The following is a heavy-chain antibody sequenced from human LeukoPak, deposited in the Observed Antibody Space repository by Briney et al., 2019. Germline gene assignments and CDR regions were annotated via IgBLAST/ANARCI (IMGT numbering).Heavy chain of an antibody. CDR1: GDSISDYY. V-gene: IGHV4-59*08. D-gene: IGHD3-9*01. Sequence: SETLSLTCTVSGDSISDYYWSWIRQPPGKGLEWVAYLYYSGSTVYNPSLKSRVTISVDTSKKQISLKLSSVTAADSAVYYCVRRVRYFGQNDYWGQGTLSLSPQ. CDR3: VRRVRYFGQNDY. CDR2: LYYSGST. J-gene: IGHJ4*02.